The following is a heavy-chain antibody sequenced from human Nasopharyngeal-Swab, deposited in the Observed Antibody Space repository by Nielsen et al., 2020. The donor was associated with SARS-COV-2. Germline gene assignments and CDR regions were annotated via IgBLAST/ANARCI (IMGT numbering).Heavy chain of an antibody. J-gene: IGHJ4*02. Sequence: GESLKISCAASGFTFSSYAMHWVRQAPGKGLECVAVISYDGSNEYLADSVKGRFTISRDNSKNTVFLQMNSLRTEDTAVYYCARDYRGYSYVTPGYWGQGTLVTVSS. D-gene: IGHD5-18*01. CDR1: GFTFSSYA. V-gene: IGHV3-30*04. CDR2: ISYDGSNE. CDR3: ARDYRGYSYVTPGY.